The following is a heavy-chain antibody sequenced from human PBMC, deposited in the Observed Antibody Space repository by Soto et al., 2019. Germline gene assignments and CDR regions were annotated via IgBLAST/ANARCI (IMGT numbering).Heavy chain of an antibody. CDR3: ARRGQPGGFFDY. CDR2: INHSGST. J-gene: IGHJ4*02. D-gene: IGHD3-16*01. V-gene: IGHV4-34*01. CDR1: GGSFSGYY. Sequence: SETLSLTCAVYGGSFSGYYWSWIRQPPGKGLEWIGEINHSGSTNYNPSLKSRVTISVDTSKNQFSLKLSSVTAADTAVYYCARRGQPGGFFDYWGQGTLVTVSS.